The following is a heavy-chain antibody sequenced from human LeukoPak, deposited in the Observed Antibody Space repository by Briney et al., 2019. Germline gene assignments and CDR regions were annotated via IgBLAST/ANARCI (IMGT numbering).Heavy chain of an antibody. V-gene: IGHV3-23*01. CDR1: GFTFSDYA. J-gene: IGHJ4*02. CDR2: ISGVGGTT. CDR3: AKQPIAARTNDY. D-gene: IGHD6-6*01. Sequence: GGSLRLSCAASGFTFSDYAMSWVRQAPGKGLEWVSAISGVGGTTYYADSVKGRFTISRDNSKNTLYLQMNSLRAEDTAVYYCAKQPIAARTNDYWGQGTLVTVSS.